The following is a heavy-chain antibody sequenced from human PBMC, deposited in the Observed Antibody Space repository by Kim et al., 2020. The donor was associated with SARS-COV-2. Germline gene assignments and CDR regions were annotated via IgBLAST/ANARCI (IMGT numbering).Heavy chain of an antibody. Sequence: SETLSLTCAVYGGSFSGYYWSWIRQPPGKGLEWIGEINHSGSTNYNPSLKSRVTISVDTSKNQFSLKLSSVTAADTAVYYCARAVPAARVPMYYYYYYG. J-gene: IGHJ6*01. V-gene: IGHV4-34*01. D-gene: IGHD2-2*01. CDR3: ARAVPAARVPMYYYYYYG. CDR1: GGSFSGYY. CDR2: INHSGST.